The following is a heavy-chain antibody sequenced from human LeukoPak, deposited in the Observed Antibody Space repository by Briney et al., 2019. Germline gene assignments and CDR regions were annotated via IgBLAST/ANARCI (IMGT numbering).Heavy chain of an antibody. CDR2: IIPIFGTA. CDR3: ASNGITMVRGVFDY. V-gene: IGHV1-69*13. D-gene: IGHD3-10*01. CDR1: GGTFSSYA. J-gene: IGHJ4*02. Sequence: SVNVSCKSSGGTFSSYAISWVRPPPGQGLEWMGVIIPIFGTANYAQKFQGRVTITADESTSTAYMELSSLRSEDTAVYYCASNGITMVRGVFDYWGQGTVVTVSA.